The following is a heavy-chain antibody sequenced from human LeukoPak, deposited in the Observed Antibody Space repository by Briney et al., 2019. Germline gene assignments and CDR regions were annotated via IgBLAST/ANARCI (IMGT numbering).Heavy chain of an antibody. CDR1: GGTFSSHA. CDR3: ARGDSGYDYGFDN. D-gene: IGHD5-12*01. V-gene: IGHV1-69*05. J-gene: IGHJ4*02. CDR2: IIPIFGTT. Sequence: SVKVSCKASGGTFSSHAISWVRQAPGQGLEWVGGIIPIFGTTNYAQKFQGRVTITTDESTSTGYMELRSLRSDDTAVYYCARGDSGYDYGFDNWGQGTLVNVSS.